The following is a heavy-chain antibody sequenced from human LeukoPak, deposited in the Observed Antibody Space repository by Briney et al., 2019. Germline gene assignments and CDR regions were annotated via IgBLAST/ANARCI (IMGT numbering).Heavy chain of an antibody. CDR1: EFTFSTYW. CDR3: ARDFTYSSGGIYYDRFDY. Sequence: GGSLRLSCAVSEFTFSTYWMTWVRQAPGKGLEWVANINQDGSKINYVDSVRGRFTISRDNAKNSLYLQMNSLQAEDTAVYYCARDFTYSSGGIYYDRFDYWGQGTLVTVSS. CDR2: INQDGSKI. J-gene: IGHJ4*02. D-gene: IGHD2-15*01. V-gene: IGHV3-7*01.